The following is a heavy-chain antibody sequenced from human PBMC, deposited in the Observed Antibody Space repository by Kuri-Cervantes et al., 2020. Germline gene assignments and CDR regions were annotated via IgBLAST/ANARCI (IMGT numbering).Heavy chain of an antibody. D-gene: IGHD3-3*01. Sequence: SCDVSGASITNNNWWSWVRQAPGKGLEWIGEIHHSGSTNYNPSLKSRITLSVDKVKNLFFLRLSSVTAADTAVYFCARVRSVNNFWSGRYFFDSWGQGTLVTVSS. CDR2: IHHSGST. CDR1: GASITNNNW. J-gene: IGHJ4*02. CDR3: ARVRSVNNFWSGRYFFDS. V-gene: IGHV4-4*01.